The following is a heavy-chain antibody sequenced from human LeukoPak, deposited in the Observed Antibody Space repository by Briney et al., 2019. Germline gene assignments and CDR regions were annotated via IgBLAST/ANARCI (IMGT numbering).Heavy chain of an antibody. Sequence: PSETLSLTCTVSGGSISSYYWSWIRQPPGKGLEWIGYIYYSGSTNYNPSLKSRVTISVDTSKNQFSLKLSSVTAADTAVYYCARHEVRVAVANWYFDLWGRGTLVTVSS. CDR3: ARHEVRVAVANWYFDL. D-gene: IGHD6-19*01. CDR2: IYYSGST. V-gene: IGHV4-59*08. CDR1: GGSISSYY. J-gene: IGHJ2*01.